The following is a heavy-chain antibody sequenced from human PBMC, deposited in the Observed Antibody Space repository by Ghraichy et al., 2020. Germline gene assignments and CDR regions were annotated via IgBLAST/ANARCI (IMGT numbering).Heavy chain of an antibody. CDR1: GFTVSSNY. J-gene: IGHJ3*02. CDR3: ARVMVGATYAIIPLAFDI. CDR2: IYSGGST. V-gene: IGHV3-53*04. Sequence: GGSLRLSCAASGFTVSSNYMSWVRQAPGKGLEWVSVIYSGGSTYYADSVKGRFTISRHNSKNTLYLQMNSLRAEDTAVYYCARVMVGATYAIIPLAFDIWGQGTMVTVSS. D-gene: IGHD1-26*01.